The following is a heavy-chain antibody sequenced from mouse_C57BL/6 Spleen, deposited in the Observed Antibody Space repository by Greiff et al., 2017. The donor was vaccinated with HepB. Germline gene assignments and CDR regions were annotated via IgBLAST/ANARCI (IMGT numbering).Heavy chain of an antibody. D-gene: IGHD1-1*01. V-gene: IGHV5-9-1*02. CDR2: ISSGGDYI. CDR3: TRADNYYGSKAWFAY. CDR1: GFTFSSYA. Sequence: EVQGVESGEGLVKPGGSLKLSCAASGFTFSSYAMSWVRQTPEKRLEWVAYISSGGDYIYYADTVKGRFTISRDNARNTLYLQMSSLKSEDTPMYYCTRADNYYGSKAWFAYWGQGTLVTVSA. J-gene: IGHJ3*01.